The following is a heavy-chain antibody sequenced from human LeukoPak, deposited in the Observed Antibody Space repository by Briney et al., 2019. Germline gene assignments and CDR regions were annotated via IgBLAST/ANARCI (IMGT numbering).Heavy chain of an antibody. J-gene: IGHJ3*02. CDR1: GFTFSSYW. CDR2: INSDGSST. CDR3: TREKDYYDSSGYYRDAFDI. Sequence: PGRSLRLSCAASGFTFSSYWMHWVRQAPGKGLVWVSRINSDGSSTSYADSVKGRFTISRDNAKHTLYLQMNRLRGEDTAVYYCTREKDYYDSSGYYRDAFDIWGQGTKVTAS. V-gene: IGHV3-74*01. D-gene: IGHD3-22*01.